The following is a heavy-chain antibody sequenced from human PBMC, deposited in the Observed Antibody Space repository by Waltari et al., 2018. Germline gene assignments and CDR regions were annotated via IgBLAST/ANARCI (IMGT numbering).Heavy chain of an antibody. J-gene: IGHJ4*02. CDR2: IIPIFGTA. CDR1: GGTFSSYA. CDR3: ARYGGPSTGYFDY. Sequence: QVQLVQSGAEVKKPGSSVKVSCKASGGTFSSYAISWVRQAPGQGLEWMGGIIPIFGTATYAQKCQGRVTLTADESTSTAYMELSSLRSEDTAVYYCARYGGPSTGYFDYWGQGTLVTVSS. V-gene: IGHV1-69*13. D-gene: IGHD5-18*01.